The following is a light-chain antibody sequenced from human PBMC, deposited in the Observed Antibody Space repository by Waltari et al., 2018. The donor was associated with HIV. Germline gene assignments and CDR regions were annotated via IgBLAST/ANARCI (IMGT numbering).Light chain of an antibody. CDR3: QSSDSTLSGSV. Sequence: QSVLTQPPSVSGAPGQWVTLSCTGGNSNIGTHEVHWYQQLPGTAPQLLIYNTHDRPSGVPDRLSCSKSGPSASLAITGLQAEDEADYYCQSSDSTLSGSVFGGGTKLTVL. CDR2: NTH. CDR1: NSNIGTHE. V-gene: IGLV1-40*01. J-gene: IGLJ2*01.